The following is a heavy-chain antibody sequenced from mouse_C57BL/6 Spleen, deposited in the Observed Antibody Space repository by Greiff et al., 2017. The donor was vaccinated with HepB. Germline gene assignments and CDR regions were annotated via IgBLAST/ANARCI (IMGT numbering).Heavy chain of an antibody. Sequence: EVHLVESGGGLVKPGGSLKLSCAASGFTFSSYAMSWVRQTPEKRLEWVATISDGGSYTYYPDNVKGRFTISRDNAKNNLYLQMSHLKSEDTAMYYCARDRYYGSSFHFDYWGQGTTLTVSS. J-gene: IGHJ2*01. D-gene: IGHD1-1*01. CDR3: ARDRYYGSSFHFDY. CDR1: GFTFSSYA. V-gene: IGHV5-4*01. CDR2: ISDGGSYT.